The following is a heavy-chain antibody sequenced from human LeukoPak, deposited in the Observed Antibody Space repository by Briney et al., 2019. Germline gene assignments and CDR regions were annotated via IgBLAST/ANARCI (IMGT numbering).Heavy chain of an antibody. D-gene: IGHD6-19*01. V-gene: IGHV5-51*01. Sequence: GESLKISCKGSGYSFTSYWIGWVRQKPGEGLEWMGIVYPVDYRTKYSPSFQGRVTISADRSINTGYLQWSSLKASDTAIYYCARHTASAVAGHDAFDVWGQGTLVTVSS. CDR3: ARHTASAVAGHDAFDV. J-gene: IGHJ3*01. CDR2: VYPVDYRT. CDR1: GYSFTSYW.